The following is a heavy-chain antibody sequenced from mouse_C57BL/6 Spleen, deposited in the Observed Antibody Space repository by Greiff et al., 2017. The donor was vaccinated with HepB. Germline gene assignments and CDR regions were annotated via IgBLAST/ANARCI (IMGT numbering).Heavy chain of an antibody. Sequence: QVQLQQPGAELVMPGASVKLSCKASGYTFTSYWMHWVKQRPGQGLEWIGEIDPSDSYTNYNQKFKGKSTLTVDKSSSTAYMQLSSLTSEDSAVYNYARAHITTVVGFDVWGTGTTGTVSS. CDR3: ARAHITTVVGFDV. CDR2: IDPSDSYT. J-gene: IGHJ1*03. CDR1: GYTFTSYW. V-gene: IGHV1-69*01. D-gene: IGHD1-1*01.